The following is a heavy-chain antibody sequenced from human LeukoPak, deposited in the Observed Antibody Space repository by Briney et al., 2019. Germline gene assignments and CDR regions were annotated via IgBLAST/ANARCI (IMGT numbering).Heavy chain of an antibody. J-gene: IGHJ4*02. CDR1: GYSISSDYY. Sequence: SETLSLTCSVSGYSISSDYYWGWIRQPPGKGLEWIGSIYHSGGTYYKPSLKSRVTILVDSSKNQFSLKVRSVTAADTAVYYCARGKSRGSHIDYWGQGTPVTVSS. CDR3: ARGKSRGSHIDY. CDR2: IYHSGGT. D-gene: IGHD1-26*01. V-gene: IGHV4-38-2*02.